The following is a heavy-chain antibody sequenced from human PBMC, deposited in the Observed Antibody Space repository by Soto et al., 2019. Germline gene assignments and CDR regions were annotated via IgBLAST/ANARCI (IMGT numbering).Heavy chain of an antibody. Sequence: GGSLRLSCVGSGFTLSTYSINWVRQAPGKGLEWVSSISSRSDIYYADSVKGRFTISRDNAKNSVSLQMNSLRAEDTAVYYCAREYTAWPLAYGLDVWGQGTTVTVSS. CDR1: GFTLSTYS. CDR3: AREYTAWPLAYGLDV. J-gene: IGHJ6*02. D-gene: IGHD2-2*02. CDR2: ISSRSDI. V-gene: IGHV3-21*01.